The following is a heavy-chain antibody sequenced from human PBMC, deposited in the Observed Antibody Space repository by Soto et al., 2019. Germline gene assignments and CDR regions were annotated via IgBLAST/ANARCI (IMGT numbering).Heavy chain of an antibody. V-gene: IGHV1-2*04. Sequence: ASVKVSCKASGYTFTGYYMHWVRQAPGQGLEWMGWINPNSGGTNYAQKFQGWVTMTRDTSISTAYMELSRLRSDDTAVYYCARGCSSTSCYPTGYYGMDVWGQGTTVTVSS. CDR2: INPNSGGT. CDR3: ARGCSSTSCYPTGYYGMDV. CDR1: GYTFTGYY. D-gene: IGHD2-2*01. J-gene: IGHJ6*02.